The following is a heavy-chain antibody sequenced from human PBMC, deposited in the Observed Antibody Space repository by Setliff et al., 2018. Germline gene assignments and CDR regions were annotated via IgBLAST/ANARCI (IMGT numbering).Heavy chain of an antibody. CDR2: MSLDETNK. V-gene: IGHV3-30-3*01. CDR3: ARSKFGGIYYYYGMDA. D-gene: IGHD3-16*01. CDR1: GFTFTNYI. J-gene: IGHJ6*02. Sequence: LSLSCAASGFTFTNYIIHWVRQAPGKGLEWVAVMSLDETNKYYADSVRGRFTISRDNAKNSLYLQMNSLGAEDTAVYYCARSKFGGIYYYYGMDAWGQGTTVTVSS.